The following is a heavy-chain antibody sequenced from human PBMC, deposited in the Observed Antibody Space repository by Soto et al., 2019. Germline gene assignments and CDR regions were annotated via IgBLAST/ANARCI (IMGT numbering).Heavy chain of an antibody. CDR3: ARERRSIAAYYFDY. D-gene: IGHD6-6*01. V-gene: IGHV3-30-3*01. CDR2: ISYDGSNK. Sequence: GGSLRLSCAASGFTFSSYAMHWVRQAPGKGLEWVAVISYDGSNKYYADSVKGRFTNSRDNSKNTLYLQMNSLRAEDTAVYYCARERRSIAAYYFDYWGQGTLVTVSS. J-gene: IGHJ4*02. CDR1: GFTFSSYA.